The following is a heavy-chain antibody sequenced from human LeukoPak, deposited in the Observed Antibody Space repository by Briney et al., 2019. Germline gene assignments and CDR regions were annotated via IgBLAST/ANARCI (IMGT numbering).Heavy chain of an antibody. CDR2: INPSGGST. D-gene: IGHD3-10*01. CDR1: GYTFTTYY. V-gene: IGHV1-46*01. J-gene: IGHJ6*02. CDR3: ARVGVSGSGSQYYYYYGMDV. Sequence: ASVKVSCKASGYTFTTYYLHWVRQAPGQGLEWMGIINPSGGSTIYAQKFKGRVTMTRDTSTSTVYMELSSLRSEDTAVYYCARVGVSGSGSQYYYYYGMDVWGQGTTVTVSS.